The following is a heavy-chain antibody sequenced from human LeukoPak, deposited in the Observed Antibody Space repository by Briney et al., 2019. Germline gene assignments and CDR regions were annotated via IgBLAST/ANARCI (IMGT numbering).Heavy chain of an antibody. J-gene: IGHJ3*02. CDR3: TRDRRADYGGNDDAFDI. CDR2: IGTTGDT. V-gene: IGHV3-13*01. Sequence: GGPLRLSCAASGFTFNNYDMHWVRQVSGKGLEWVSHIGTTGDTHYSGSVKGRFTISRENGKSSLYLQMNSLRAGDTAMYYCTRDRRADYGGNDDAFDIWGQGTMVTVSS. D-gene: IGHD4-23*01. CDR1: GFTFNNYD.